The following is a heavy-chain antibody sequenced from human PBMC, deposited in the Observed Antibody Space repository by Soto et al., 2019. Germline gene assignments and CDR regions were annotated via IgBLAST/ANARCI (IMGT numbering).Heavy chain of an antibody. CDR1: GGSISSYY. J-gene: IGHJ4*02. D-gene: IGHD6-19*01. V-gene: IGHV4-59*08. CDR3: ARQDSGGWYFVY. CDR2: IYYSGST. Sequence: QVQLQESGPGLVKPSETLSLTCTVSGGSISSYYWSWIRQPPGKGLEWIGYIYYSGSTTYNPSIKRQVPISVNTSKNQFPLKLSSVTAADTAVYYCARQDSGGWYFVYWGQGTLVTVSS.